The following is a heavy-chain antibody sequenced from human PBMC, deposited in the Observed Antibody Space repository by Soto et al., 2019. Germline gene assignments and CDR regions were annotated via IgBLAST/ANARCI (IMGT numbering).Heavy chain of an antibody. CDR3: AKGPWDLHYYYGMDV. D-gene: IGHD1-26*01. J-gene: IGHJ6*02. Sequence: GGSLRLSCAASGFTFSSYGMHWVRQAPGKGLEWVAVISYDGSNKYYADSVKGRFTISRDNPKNTLYLQMNSLRAEDTAVYYCAKGPWDLHYYYGMDVWGQGTTVTVSS. V-gene: IGHV3-30*18. CDR2: ISYDGSNK. CDR1: GFTFSSYG.